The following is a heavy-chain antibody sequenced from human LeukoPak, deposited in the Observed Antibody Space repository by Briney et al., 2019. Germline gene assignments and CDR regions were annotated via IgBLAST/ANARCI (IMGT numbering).Heavy chain of an antibody. V-gene: IGHV4-34*01. CDR1: GGSFSGYY. CDR3: ARVATVIPFYYYYGMDV. CDR2: INHSGST. J-gene: IGHJ6*02. Sequence: SETLSLTCAVYGGSFSGYYWSWIRQPPGKGLEWIGEINHSGSTNYNPSLKSRVTISVDTSKNQFSLKLSSVTAADTAVYYCARVATVIPFYYYYGMDVWGQGTTVTVSS. D-gene: IGHD4-17*01.